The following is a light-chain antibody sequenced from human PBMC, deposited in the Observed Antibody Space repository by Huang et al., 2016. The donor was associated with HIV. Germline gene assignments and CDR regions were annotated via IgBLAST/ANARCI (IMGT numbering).Light chain of an antibody. CDR3: QQYGSSPTT. Sequence: EILLTQSPGTLSLSPGERATISCRASQSVGRTSLAWYQQQPGQAPTLLIYDAARRPSGIPYRFSGSGSGTDFTLSISRLEPEDVAVYYCQQYGSSPTTFGQGTKVEI. CDR1: QSVGRTS. V-gene: IGKV3-20*01. J-gene: IGKJ1*01. CDR2: DAA.